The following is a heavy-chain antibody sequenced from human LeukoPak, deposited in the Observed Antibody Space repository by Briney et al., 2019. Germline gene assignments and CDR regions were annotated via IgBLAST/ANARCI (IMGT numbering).Heavy chain of an antibody. D-gene: IGHD3-16*01. J-gene: IGHJ4*02. CDR2: ISGSGGSA. Sequence: PGGSLRLSCAASGFTFSSYAMSWVRQAPGKGLKWVSTISGSGGSAYYADSVKGRFTISRDNSKNTLYLQMNSLRAEDTAVYYCAQVARGSWRYRWPYYFDYWGQGTLVTVSS. CDR1: GFTFSSYA. V-gene: IGHV3-23*01. CDR3: AQVARGSWRYRWPYYFDY.